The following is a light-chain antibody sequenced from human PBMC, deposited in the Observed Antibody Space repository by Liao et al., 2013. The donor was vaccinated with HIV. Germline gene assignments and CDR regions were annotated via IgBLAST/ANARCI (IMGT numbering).Light chain of an antibody. CDR1: ALPKQY. CDR2: KDS. J-gene: IGLJ1*01. Sequence: SYELTQPPSVSMSPGQTARITCSGDALPKQYAYWYQQKPGQAPVLVIYKDSGRPSGIPERFSGSNSGNTATLTISGTQPMDEADYYCQVWDRSTLYVFGTGTRVTV. V-gene: IGLV3-25*02. CDR3: QVWDRSTLYV.